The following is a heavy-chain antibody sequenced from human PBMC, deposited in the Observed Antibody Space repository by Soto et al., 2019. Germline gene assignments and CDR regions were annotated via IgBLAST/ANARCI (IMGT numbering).Heavy chain of an antibody. V-gene: IGHV3-30-3*01. J-gene: IGHJ6*02. CDR2: ISYDGSNK. Sequence: QVPLVESGGGVVQPGRSLRLSCAASGFTFSSYAMHWVRQAPGKGLEWVAVISYDGSNKYYADSVKGRFTISRDNSKNSLYLQMNSLRAEDTAVYYCARGIEVATYYYYYGMDVWGQGTTVTVSS. CDR3: ARGIEVATYYYYYGMDV. CDR1: GFTFSSYA. D-gene: IGHD5-12*01.